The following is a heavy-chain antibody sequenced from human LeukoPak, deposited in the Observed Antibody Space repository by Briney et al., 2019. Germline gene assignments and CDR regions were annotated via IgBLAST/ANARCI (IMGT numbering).Heavy chain of an antibody. CDR3: ARLAVARSGEIDY. Sequence: HSQTLSLTCAISGDSVSSNSAAWNWIRQSPSGGLEWLGRTYYRSKWYNDYAVSVKSRITINPDTSKNQFSLQLNSVTPEDTAVYYCARLAVARSGEIDYWGQGTLVTVSS. CDR1: GDSVSSNSAA. CDR2: TYYRSKWYN. J-gene: IGHJ4*02. D-gene: IGHD6-19*01. V-gene: IGHV6-1*01.